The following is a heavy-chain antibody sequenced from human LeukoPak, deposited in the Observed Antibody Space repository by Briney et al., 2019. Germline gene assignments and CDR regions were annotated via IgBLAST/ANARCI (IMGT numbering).Heavy chain of an antibody. Sequence: GGSLRLSCAASGFTFSTYWMHWVRQAPGKGLEWISAISGSGGSTYYADSVKGRFTISRDNSKNTLYLQMNSLRAEDTAVYYCAPALYSSGWFDYWGQGTLVTVSS. CDR3: APALYSSGWFDY. V-gene: IGHV3-23*01. CDR1: GFTFSTYW. CDR2: ISGSGGST. D-gene: IGHD6-19*01. J-gene: IGHJ4*02.